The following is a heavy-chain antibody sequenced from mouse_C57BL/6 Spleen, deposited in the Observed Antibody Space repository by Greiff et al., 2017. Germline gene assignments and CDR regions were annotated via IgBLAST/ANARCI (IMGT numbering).Heavy chain of an antibody. CDR1: GYTFTSYW. Sequence: QVQLQQPGAELVMPGASVKLSCKASGYTFTSYWMHWVKQRPGQGLEWIGEIDPSDSYTNYNQKFKGKSTLTVDKSSSTAYMQLSSLTSEDSAVYYGARGVGSTSPWFAYWGQGTLVTVSA. D-gene: IGHD1-1*01. CDR3: ARGVGSTSPWFAY. CDR2: IDPSDSYT. J-gene: IGHJ3*01. V-gene: IGHV1-69*01.